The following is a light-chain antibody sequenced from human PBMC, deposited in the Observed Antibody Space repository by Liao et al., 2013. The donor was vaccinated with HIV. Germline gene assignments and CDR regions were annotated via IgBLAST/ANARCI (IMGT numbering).Light chain of an antibody. CDR3: QAWDSSTAV. V-gene: IGLV3-21*01. CDR2: KDN. Sequence: SSVLTQPPSVSLAPGKTAKISCGGNNIGGKSVHWYQQKPGQSPMLVIYKDNQRPSGIPDRFSGSNSGTTATLTISGTQTLDEADYFCQAWDSSTAVFGGGTKLTVL. J-gene: IGLJ3*02. CDR1: NIGGKS.